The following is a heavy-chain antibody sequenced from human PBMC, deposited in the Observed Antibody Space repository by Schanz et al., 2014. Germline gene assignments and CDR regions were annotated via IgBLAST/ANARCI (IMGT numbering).Heavy chain of an antibody. D-gene: IGHD3-9*01. CDR3: AKQIHYDILTVTRN. J-gene: IGHJ4*02. CDR2: ISSSSSYI. Sequence: EVRLVESGGGLVQPGGSLRLSCEASGFDFNSYSMNWVRQAPGKGLEWVSSISSSSSYIYYADSVKGRFTISRDNAKNSLYLQMNSLRAEDTAVYYCAKQIHYDILTVTRNWGQGTLVTVSS. V-gene: IGHV3-21*02. CDR1: GFDFNSYS.